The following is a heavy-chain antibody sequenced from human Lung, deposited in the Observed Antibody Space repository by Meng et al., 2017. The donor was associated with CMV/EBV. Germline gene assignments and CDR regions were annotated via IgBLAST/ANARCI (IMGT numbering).Heavy chain of an antibody. J-gene: IGHJ4*02. CDR2: ISYDGSKK. Sequence: LSCAGCGVTLSSYAMHWVRQAPGKGLEWVAVISYDGSKKYYADSVKGRFTISRDNSKKTLDLKMKSLRVEDTAVYYCARGYNYALDYWGQGTLVTVSS. CDR3: ARGYNYALDY. D-gene: IGHD5-18*01. V-gene: IGHV3-30*04. CDR1: GVTLSSYA.